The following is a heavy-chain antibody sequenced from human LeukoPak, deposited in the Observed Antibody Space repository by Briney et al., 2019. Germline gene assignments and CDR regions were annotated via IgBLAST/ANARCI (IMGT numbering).Heavy chain of an antibody. V-gene: IGHV3-48*01. CDR3: AKDGPTVTIFGHFDY. Sequence: GGSLRLSCAASGFTFSIYSMNWVRQAPGKGLEWVSYISSDSNLIYYADSVKGRFTISRDNSKNTLYLQMNSLRAEDTAVYYCAKDGPTVTIFGHFDYWGHGTLVTVSS. J-gene: IGHJ4*01. D-gene: IGHD4-17*01. CDR2: ISSDSNLI. CDR1: GFTFSIYS.